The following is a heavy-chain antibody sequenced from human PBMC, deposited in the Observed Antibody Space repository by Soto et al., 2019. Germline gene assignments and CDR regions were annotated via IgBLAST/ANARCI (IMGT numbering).Heavy chain of an antibody. CDR3: ARTHYGDNVDY. J-gene: IGHJ4*02. V-gene: IGHV1-8*01. CDR2: MNPNSGNT. CDR1: GDTFTSYD. Sequence: QVQLVQSGAEVKKPGASVKVSCKAAGDTFTSYDINWVRQATGQGLEWMGWMNPNSGNTGYAQKVQGRVTMNRNTSISTAYIELSSLRSEDTAVYYCARTHYGDNVDYWGQGTLVTVSS. D-gene: IGHD4-17*01.